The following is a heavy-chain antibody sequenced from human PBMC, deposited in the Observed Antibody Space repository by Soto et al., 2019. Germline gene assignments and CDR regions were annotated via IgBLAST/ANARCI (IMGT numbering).Heavy chain of an antibody. CDR3: AKDEYYYSRSGYYIFDS. J-gene: IGHJ4*02. V-gene: IGHV3-23*01. Sequence: GSLSLSCAASGFTFSSYAMSWVRQAPGKGLEWVSAISGSGGSTYYADSVKGRFTISRDNSKKTLYLQMNSLRPEDTALYYCAKDEYYYSRSGYYIFDSWGQGTLVTVSS. CDR2: ISGSGGST. D-gene: IGHD3-22*01. CDR1: GFTFSSYA.